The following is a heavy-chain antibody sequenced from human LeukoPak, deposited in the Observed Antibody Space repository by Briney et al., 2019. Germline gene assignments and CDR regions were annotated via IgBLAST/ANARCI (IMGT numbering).Heavy chain of an antibody. D-gene: IGHD3-10*01. CDR1: GFTFSNAW. Sequence: GGSLRLSCAASGFTFSNAWMSWVRQAPGKGLEWVGRIKSKTDGATTEYAAPVKGRFTISRDDSKNTLYLQMNSLKAEDTAVYYCTTGLYDYDSGSYSFPWGQGTQVTVSS. V-gene: IGHV3-15*01. CDR2: IKSKTDGATT. J-gene: IGHJ5*02. CDR3: TTGLYDYDSGSYSFP.